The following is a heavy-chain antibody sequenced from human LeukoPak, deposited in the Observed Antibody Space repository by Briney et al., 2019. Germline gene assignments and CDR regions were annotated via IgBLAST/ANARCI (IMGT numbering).Heavy chain of an antibody. CDR2: INPNSGGT. CDR1: GYTFTGYY. J-gene: IGHJ4*02. CDR3: ARAEYYDSSGYWDY. Sequence: GASVKVSCKXSGYTFTGYYMHWVRQAPGQGLEWMGRINPNSGGTNYAQKFQGRVTMTRDTSISTAYMELSRLRSDDTAVYYCARAEYYDSSGYWDYWGQGTLVTVSS. D-gene: IGHD3-22*01. V-gene: IGHV1-2*06.